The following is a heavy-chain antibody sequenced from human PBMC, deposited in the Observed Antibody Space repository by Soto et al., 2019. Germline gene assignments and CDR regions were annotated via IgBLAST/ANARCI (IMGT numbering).Heavy chain of an antibody. Sequence: QVQLVQSGVEVKKPGSSVKVSCKASGGSFRTYTIFWVRQAPGQGLEWMGRIIPMFDIANYAQKFQGRVTFTADKSTGTVHMEMMSLTSDDTAIYFCTLGSWSAEDFDIWGQGTLVTVSS. CDR1: GGSFRTYT. CDR2: IIPMFDIA. CDR3: TLGSWSAEDFDI. D-gene: IGHD6-13*01. J-gene: IGHJ3*02. V-gene: IGHV1-69*02.